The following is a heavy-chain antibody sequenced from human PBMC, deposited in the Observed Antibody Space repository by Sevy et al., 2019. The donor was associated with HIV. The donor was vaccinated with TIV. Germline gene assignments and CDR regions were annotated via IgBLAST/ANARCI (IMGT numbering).Heavy chain of an antibody. V-gene: IGHV2-5*02. CDR3: AHNDYYDSSGYPDDAFDI. CDR2: IYWDDDK. D-gene: IGHD3-22*01. Sequence: SGPTLVNPTQTLTLTCTFSGFSLSTSGVGVGWIRQPPGKALEWLALIYWDDDKRYSPSLKSRLTITKDTSKNQVVLTMTNMDPVDTATYYCAHNDYYDSSGYPDDAFDIWGQGTMVIVSS. J-gene: IGHJ3*02. CDR1: GFSLSTSGVG.